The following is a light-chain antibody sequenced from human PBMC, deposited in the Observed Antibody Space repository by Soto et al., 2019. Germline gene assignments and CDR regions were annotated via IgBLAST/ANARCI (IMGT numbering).Light chain of an antibody. CDR3: QQDNDWYWT. CDR1: QSVGIN. CDR2: GAS. V-gene: IGKV3-15*01. J-gene: IGKJ1*01. Sequence: IVRTHSPATLSVSPGERSTLSFMPTQSVGINEARYQQQPGQDPRILIYGASTRVTGSPDRFSASGCATELTLIISSMLYEDFAVYYCQQDNDWYWTFGQGTKVDIK.